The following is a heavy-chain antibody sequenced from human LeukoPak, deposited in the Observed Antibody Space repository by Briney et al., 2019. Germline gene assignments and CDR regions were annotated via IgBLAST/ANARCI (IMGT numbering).Heavy chain of an antibody. J-gene: IGHJ6*03. D-gene: IGHD3-10*01. CDR1: GDSISSDDYY. Sequence: PSETLSLTCTVSGDSISSDDYYWSWIRQPAGKGLEWIGRFSASGNSNYNPSLKSRLTISVDTSKNQFSLKLSSVTAADTAVYYCARAHRGYYMDVWGKGTTVTISS. V-gene: IGHV4-61*02. CDR3: ARAHRGYYMDV. CDR2: FSASGNS.